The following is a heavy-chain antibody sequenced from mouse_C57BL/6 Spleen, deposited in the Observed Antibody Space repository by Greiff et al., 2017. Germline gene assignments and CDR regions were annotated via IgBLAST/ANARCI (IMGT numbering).Heavy chain of an antibody. Sequence: QVQLQQPGAELVRPGSSVKLSCKASGYTFTSYWMHWVKQRPIQGLEWIGNIDPSDSETHYNQKFKDKATLTVDKSSSTAYMQLSCLTSEDSAVYYCARSRDGYSYYFDYWGQGTTLTVSS. CDR1: GYTFTSYW. D-gene: IGHD2-3*01. CDR2: IDPSDSET. CDR3: ARSRDGYSYYFDY. V-gene: IGHV1-52*01. J-gene: IGHJ2*01.